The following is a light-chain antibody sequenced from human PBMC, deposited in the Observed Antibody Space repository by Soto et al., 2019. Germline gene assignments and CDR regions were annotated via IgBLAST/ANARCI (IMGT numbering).Light chain of an antibody. Sequence: EIVMTQSPGTLSVSPGERVTLSCRARQSVSSKVAWYQQNPGQAPRLLIFTASLRATGVPARFSGSGSGTGFTLAISSLQSEDFAGYWCQQYYNCPLEYPFGQGTKLEI. CDR1: QSVSSK. CDR3: QQYYNCPLEYP. J-gene: IGKJ2*01. CDR2: TAS. V-gene: IGKV3-15*01.